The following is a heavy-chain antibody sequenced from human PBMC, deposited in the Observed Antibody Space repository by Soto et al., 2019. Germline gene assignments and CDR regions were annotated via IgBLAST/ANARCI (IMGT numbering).Heavy chain of an antibody. Sequence: SQMQSLTSTVSGESTSNLSGSWIRQPPGKGLEWIGYIYYSGSTNYNPSLKSRVTISVDTSKNQFSLKLSSVTAADTAVYYCARATTTVTTNWFDPWGQGTLVNVSS. V-gene: IGHV4-59*11. CDR2: IYYSGST. CDR3: ARATTTVTTNWFDP. J-gene: IGHJ5*01. CDR1: GESTSNLS. D-gene: IGHD4-17*01.